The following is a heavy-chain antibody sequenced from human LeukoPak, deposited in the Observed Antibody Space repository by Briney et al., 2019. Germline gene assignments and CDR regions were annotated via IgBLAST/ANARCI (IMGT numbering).Heavy chain of an antibody. CDR1: GGSISSGGYY. J-gene: IGHJ4*02. CDR3: ASRRLTPGVYFDY. Sequence: SETLSLTCTVSGGSISSGGYYWSWIRQHPGKGLEWIGYIYYSGSTYYNPSLKSRVTISVDTSKNQFSLKLSSVTAADTAVYYCASRRLTPGVYFDYWGQGTLVTVSS. D-gene: IGHD4/OR15-4a*01. CDR2: IYYSGST. V-gene: IGHV4-31*03.